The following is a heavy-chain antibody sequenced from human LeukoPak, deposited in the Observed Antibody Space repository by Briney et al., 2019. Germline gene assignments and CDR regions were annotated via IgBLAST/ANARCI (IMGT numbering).Heavy chain of an antibody. V-gene: IGHV4-34*01. CDR3: ARTYSSSWTRSGDWFDP. D-gene: IGHD6-13*01. CDR2: INHSGST. Sequence: SETLSLTCAVYGGSFSGYYWSWIRQPPGKGLEWIGEINHSGSTNYNPSLKSRVTISVDTSKNQFSLKLSSVTAADTAVYYCARTYSSSWTRSGDWFDPWGQGTLVTVSS. J-gene: IGHJ5*02. CDR1: GGSFSGYY.